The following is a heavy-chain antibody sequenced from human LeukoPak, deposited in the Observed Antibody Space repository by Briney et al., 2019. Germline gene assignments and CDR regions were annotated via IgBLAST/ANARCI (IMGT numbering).Heavy chain of an antibody. CDR3: ARDNDMGFEY. J-gene: IGHJ4*02. CDR1: GGSVSPYY. Sequence: SEALSLTCTVSGGSVSPYYWSWIRQTPGKGLEWIGYIYYSGSTNYNPSLKSRVTISVDASKNQFSLKLSSVTAADTAVYYCARDNDMGFEYWGQGTLVTVSS. V-gene: IGHV4-59*02. D-gene: IGHD3-9*01. CDR2: IYYSGST.